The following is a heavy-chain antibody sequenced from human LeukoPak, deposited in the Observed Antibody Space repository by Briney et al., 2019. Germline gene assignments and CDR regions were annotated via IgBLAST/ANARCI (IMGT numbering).Heavy chain of an antibody. Sequence: SETLSLTCAVYGGSFSGYYWNWIRQPPGKGLEWIGEINHSGSTNHNPFLKSRVTMSVDMSKNQFFLKLSSVTAADTAVYYCARRAYFYASGSLNWFDPWGQGTLVTVSS. CDR2: INHSGST. V-gene: IGHV4-34*01. CDR1: GGSFSGYY. J-gene: IGHJ5*02. D-gene: IGHD3-10*01. CDR3: ARRAYFYASGSLNWFDP.